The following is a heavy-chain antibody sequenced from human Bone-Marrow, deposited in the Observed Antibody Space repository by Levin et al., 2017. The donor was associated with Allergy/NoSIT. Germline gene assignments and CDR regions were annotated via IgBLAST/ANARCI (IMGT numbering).Heavy chain of an antibody. V-gene: IGHV3-30-3*01. CDR3: VRGFDVVGATRGAFDI. Sequence: PGGSLRLSCVGSGFTFSGYALDWVRQAPGEGLEWLSVISPDGSTKYYADSVEGRITISRDNSKNTVYLRMNSLRAEDTAVYYCVRGFDVVGATRGAFDIWGQGTMVTVSS. CDR1: GFTFSGYA. J-gene: IGHJ3*02. CDR2: ISPDGSTK. D-gene: IGHD1-26*01.